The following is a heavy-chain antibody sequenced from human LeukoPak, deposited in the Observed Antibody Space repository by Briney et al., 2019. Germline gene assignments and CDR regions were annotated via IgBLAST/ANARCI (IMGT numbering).Heavy chain of an antibody. V-gene: IGHV3-9*01. CDR3: EREGGIAVAGYNWFDP. CDR2: ISWNSGSI. D-gene: IGHD6-19*01. Sequence: GGSLRLSCAASGFTFDDYAMHWVRQAPGKGLEWVSGISWNSGSIGYADSVKGRFTISRDNAKNSLYLQMNSLRAEDTAVYYCEREGGIAVAGYNWFDPWGQGTLVTVSS. J-gene: IGHJ5*02. CDR1: GFTFDDYA.